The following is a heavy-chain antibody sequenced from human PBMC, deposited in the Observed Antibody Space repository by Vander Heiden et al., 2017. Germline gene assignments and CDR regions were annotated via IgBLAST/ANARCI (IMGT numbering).Heavy chain of an antibody. V-gene: IGHV3-30*18. CDR1: GFPFSRYG. Sequence: QGQLAESGGGVVQPGKSLRLSCDASGFPFSRYGMHWVRQAPGKGLEWVAVISYEGSNENSADSVRGRFTISRDNSKNTLYLQMNSLRAEDTAVYFCAKEGAREGFAYYLDYWGQGTLVTVSS. J-gene: IGHJ4*02. CDR3: AKEGAREGFAYYLDY. CDR2: ISYEGSNE. D-gene: IGHD3-16*01.